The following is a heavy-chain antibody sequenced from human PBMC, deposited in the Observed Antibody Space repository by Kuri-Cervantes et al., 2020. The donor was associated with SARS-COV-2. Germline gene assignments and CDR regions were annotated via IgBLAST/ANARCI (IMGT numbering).Heavy chain of an antibody. J-gene: IGHJ3*02. CDR2: IWPADSDT. CDR1: GYSFTTYW. Sequence: KVSCKGSGYSFTTYWIAWVRQMPGKGLEWMGVIWPADSDTRYSPSFQGQVTISADKSISTAYLQWSSLKASDTAMYYCARTYSSSWVDAFDIWGQGTMVTVSS. V-gene: IGHV5-51*01. D-gene: IGHD6-13*01. CDR3: ARTYSSSWVDAFDI.